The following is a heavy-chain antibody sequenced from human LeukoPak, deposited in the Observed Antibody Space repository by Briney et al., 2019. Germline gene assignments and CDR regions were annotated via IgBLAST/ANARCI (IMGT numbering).Heavy chain of an antibody. Sequence: QPGGSLRLSCAASGFTFSSYWMHWVRQAPGKGLVGVSRINSDGRSTNYADSVKGRFTISRDNAKNTLYLQMNSLRAEDTAVYYCAKDVIGFRDSSGYALFDYWGQGTLVTVSS. D-gene: IGHD3-22*01. CDR3: AKDVIGFRDSSGYALFDY. CDR1: GFTFSSYW. CDR2: INSDGRST. V-gene: IGHV3-74*01. J-gene: IGHJ4*02.